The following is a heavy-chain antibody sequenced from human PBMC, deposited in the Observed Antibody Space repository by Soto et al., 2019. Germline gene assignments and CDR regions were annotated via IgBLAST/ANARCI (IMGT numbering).Heavy chain of an antibody. Sequence: GGSLRLSCAASGFTFDDYAMHWVRQAPGKGLEWVSGISWNSGSIGYADSVKGRFTISRDNAKNSLYLQMNSLRAEDTALYYCAKDIGVPAALDYWGQGTLVTVSS. CDR3: AKDIGVPAALDY. CDR2: ISWNSGSI. J-gene: IGHJ4*02. D-gene: IGHD2-2*01. CDR1: GFTFDDYA. V-gene: IGHV3-9*01.